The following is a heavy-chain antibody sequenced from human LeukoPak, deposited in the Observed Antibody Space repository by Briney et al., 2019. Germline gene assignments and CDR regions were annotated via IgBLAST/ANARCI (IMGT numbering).Heavy chain of an antibody. V-gene: IGHV4-34*01. CDR2: INHGGST. CDR1: GGTFSGYY. Sequence: PSETLSLTCAVYGGTFSGYYWGWIRQTPGKGLEWLGEINHGGSTNYNPSLKSRVTMSVDTSKNQFSLNLTSVTAADTAANYCASASDNDDDFLDYFYYMDVWGEGTTVTVS. D-gene: IGHD1-1*01. J-gene: IGHJ6*03. CDR3: ASASDNDDDFLDYFYYMDV.